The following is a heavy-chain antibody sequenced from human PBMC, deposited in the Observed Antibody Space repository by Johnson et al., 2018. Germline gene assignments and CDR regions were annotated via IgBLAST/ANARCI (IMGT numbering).Heavy chain of an antibody. CDR1: GFTFRNYG. CDR2: ISYDGSNK. V-gene: IGHV3-30*03. D-gene: IGHD3-3*01. CDR3: ATDDLMEIPAV. Sequence: QVQLVQSGGGLVQPGRSLRLSCVASGFTFRNYGMHWVRQAPGKGLEWVAVISYDGSNKYYADSVKGRFTISRDYSKNTVYLQINTLRAEDTAVYYCATDDLMEIPAVLGSGATVTVSS. J-gene: IGHJ6*04.